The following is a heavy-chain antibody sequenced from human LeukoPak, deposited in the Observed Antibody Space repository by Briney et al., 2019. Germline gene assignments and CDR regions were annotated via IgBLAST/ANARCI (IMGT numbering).Heavy chain of an antibody. CDR2: MNPNSGNT. J-gene: IGHJ6*02. D-gene: IGHD3-3*01. CDR1: GYTFTSHD. CDR3: ARVARITIFGVVIGGTGNYYGMDV. Sequence: ASVKVSCKASGYTFTSHDINWVRQATGQGLEWMGWMNPNSGNTGYAQKFQGRVTMTRNTSISTAYMELSSLRSEDTAVYYCARVARITIFGVVIGGTGNYYGMDVWGQGTTVTVSS. V-gene: IGHV1-8*01.